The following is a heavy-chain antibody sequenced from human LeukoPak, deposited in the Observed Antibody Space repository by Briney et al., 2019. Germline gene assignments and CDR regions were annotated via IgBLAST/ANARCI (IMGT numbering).Heavy chain of an antibody. CDR3: ARHRKDIGFDS. D-gene: IGHD2-15*01. CDR1: GYSCSSYW. CDR2: IYPDDSDT. J-gene: IGHJ4*02. V-gene: IGHV5-51*01. Sequence: GESLQISCKGSGYSCSSYWIGWVRQMPGKGLEWMAIIYPDDSDTRYSPSFQGQVTISADKSISTAYLQWSSLKASDTAMYYCARHRKDIGFDSWGQGTLVTVSS.